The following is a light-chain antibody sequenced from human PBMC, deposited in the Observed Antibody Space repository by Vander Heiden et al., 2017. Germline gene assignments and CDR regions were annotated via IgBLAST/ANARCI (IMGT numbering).Light chain of an antibody. V-gene: IGLV3-25*03. CDR2: KDS. CDR1: TFPKQY. J-gene: IGLJ3*02. CDR3: QSADSSGTCWV. Sequence: SYELTHPPSVSVSPGQPARITCSGDTFPKQYAYWYQQKPGQAPVLVIYKDSERPSGIPERFSGSSSGTTVTLTISGVQAEDEADYYCQSADSSGTCWVFGGGTKLTVL.